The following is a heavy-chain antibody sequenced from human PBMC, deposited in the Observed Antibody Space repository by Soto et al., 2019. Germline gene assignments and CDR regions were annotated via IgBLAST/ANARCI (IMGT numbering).Heavy chain of an antibody. V-gene: IGHV3-23*01. Sequence: GGSLRLSCAASGFTFSSYAMSWVRQAPGKGLEWVSAISGSGGSTYYADSVKGRFTISRDNSKNTLYLQMNSLRAEDTAVYYCAKAKDTVTYMGASAFDIWGQGTMVTVSS. CDR2: ISGSGGST. CDR3: AKAKDTVTYMGASAFDI. D-gene: IGHD4-17*01. CDR1: GFTFSSYA. J-gene: IGHJ3*02.